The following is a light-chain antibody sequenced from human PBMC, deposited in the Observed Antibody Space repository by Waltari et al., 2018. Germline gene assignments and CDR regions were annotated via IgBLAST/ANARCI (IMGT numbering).Light chain of an antibody. Sequence: SYELTQPPSVSVSPGPTARITCSGDALPKQYAYWYQQRPGQDPVLVIYKDNERPSGIPERFSGSGSGTTVTLTISGVQAEDEADYYCQSADSSGTYVVFGGGTKLTVL. CDR3: QSADSSGTYVV. J-gene: IGLJ2*01. CDR1: ALPKQY. CDR2: KDN. V-gene: IGLV3-25*03.